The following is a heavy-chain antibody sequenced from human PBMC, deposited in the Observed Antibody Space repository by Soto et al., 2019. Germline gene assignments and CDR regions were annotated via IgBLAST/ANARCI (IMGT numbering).Heavy chain of an antibody. V-gene: IGHV3-33*01. CDR3: ATTGPY. CDR1: GFTFSSYG. Sequence: GGSLRHSSTGSGFTFSSYGMHWVRQAPGKGLEWVAVIWFDGSNKFYADSVKGRFTISRDNSKNTVSLQMNSLRDEDSAAYYCATTGPYWGQGT. CDR2: IWFDGSNK. J-gene: IGHJ4*02.